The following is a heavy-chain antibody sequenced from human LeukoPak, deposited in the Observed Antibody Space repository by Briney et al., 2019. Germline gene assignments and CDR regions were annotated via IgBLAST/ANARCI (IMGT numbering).Heavy chain of an antibody. V-gene: IGHV4-30-4*01. CDR1: GGSISSGAYY. CDR3: ARDGQGTAVSDI. D-gene: IGHD6-25*01. J-gene: IGHJ3*02. CDR2: IFYSGGT. Sequence: SETLSLTCSVSGGSISSGAYYWSWIRQPPGKGLEWIGYIFYSGGTYYNPSLKSRITLSVDTSMNQFSLKLSSVTAADTAVYYCARDGQGTAVSDIWGQGTMVTVSS.